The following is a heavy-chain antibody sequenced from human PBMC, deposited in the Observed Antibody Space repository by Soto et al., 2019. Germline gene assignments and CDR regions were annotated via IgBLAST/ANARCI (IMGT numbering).Heavy chain of an antibody. CDR2: INDGNGNT. CDR1: GYTFTSYA. J-gene: IGHJ4*02. D-gene: IGHD6-13*01. CDR3: ARRDSSSWYSLDY. Sequence: QVQLVQSGAEVKKPGASVKVSCKASGYTFTSYAMHWVRQAPGQRLEWMGWINDGNGNTKYSQKLQGRVTITRDTSASTAYMELSSLRSEDTAVYYCARRDSSSWYSLDYWGQGTLVTVSS. V-gene: IGHV1-3*01.